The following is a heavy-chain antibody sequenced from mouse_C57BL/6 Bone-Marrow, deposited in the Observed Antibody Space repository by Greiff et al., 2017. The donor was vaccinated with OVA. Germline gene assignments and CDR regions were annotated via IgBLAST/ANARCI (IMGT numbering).Heavy chain of an antibody. CDR2: ISSGSSTI. CDR3: ARGPIYYYGSSPAWFAY. Sequence: EVKLVESGGGLVKPGGSLKLSCAASGFTFSDYGMHWVRQAPEKGLEWVAYISSGSSTIYYADTVKGRFTISRDNAKNTLFLQMTSLRSEDTAMYYCARGPIYYYGSSPAWFAYWGQGTLVTVSA. D-gene: IGHD1-1*01. J-gene: IGHJ3*01. CDR1: GFTFSDYG. V-gene: IGHV5-17*01.